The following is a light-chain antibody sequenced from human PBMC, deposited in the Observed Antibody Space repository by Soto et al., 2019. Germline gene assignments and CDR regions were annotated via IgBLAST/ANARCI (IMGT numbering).Light chain of an antibody. CDR1: SSDVGTYNL. Sequence: QSVLTQPASVSGSPGQSITISCTGTSSDVGTYNLVSWYRHHPGEAPKLMIYEGTKRPSGVSNRFSGSTSGNTASLTISGLQAEDEADYYCCSYAGSSSDVFGTGTKLTVL. CDR2: EGT. J-gene: IGLJ1*01. CDR3: CSYAGSSSDV. V-gene: IGLV2-23*01.